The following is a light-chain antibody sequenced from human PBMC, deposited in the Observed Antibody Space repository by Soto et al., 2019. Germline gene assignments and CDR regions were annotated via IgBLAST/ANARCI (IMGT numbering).Light chain of an antibody. J-gene: IGLJ3*02. V-gene: IGLV2-14*02. CDR2: DVS. CDR3: SSYTGSSTS. Sequence: QSALTQPASVSGSPGQSITISCTGTRSDIGSYNLVSWYQQHPGKAPKLIIYDVSFRPSGISDRFSGSKSGNTAFLTISGLQAEDEADYFCSSYTGSSTSFGGGTKLTVL. CDR1: RSDIGSYNL.